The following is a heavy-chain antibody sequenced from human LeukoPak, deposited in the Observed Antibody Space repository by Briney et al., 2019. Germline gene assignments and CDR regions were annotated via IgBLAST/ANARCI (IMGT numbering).Heavy chain of an antibody. CDR3: ARDWTSGLLWAFDY. Sequence: GGSLRLSCAASGFTFSSYGMHWVRQAPGKGLEWVAVISYDGSNKYYADSVKGRFTISRDNSKNTLYLQMNSLRAEDTAVYYCARDWTSGLLWAFDYWGQGTLVTVSS. D-gene: IGHD3-3*01. J-gene: IGHJ4*02. V-gene: IGHV3-30*03. CDR2: ISYDGSNK. CDR1: GFTFSSYG.